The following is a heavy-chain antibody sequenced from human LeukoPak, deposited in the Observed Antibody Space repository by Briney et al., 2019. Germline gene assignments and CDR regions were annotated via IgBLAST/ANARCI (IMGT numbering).Heavy chain of an antibody. CDR2: INYSGST. V-gene: IGHV4-39*07. Sequence: SETLSLTCTVSGDSISSSSNYWGWIRQPPGKGLEWIGSINYSGSTYNNPSLKSRVTISVDTSKNQFSLKLSSVTAADTAVYYCARDLWFGELLPYYFDYWGQGTLVTVSS. D-gene: IGHD3-10*01. J-gene: IGHJ4*02. CDR3: ARDLWFGELLPYYFDY. CDR1: GDSISSSSNY.